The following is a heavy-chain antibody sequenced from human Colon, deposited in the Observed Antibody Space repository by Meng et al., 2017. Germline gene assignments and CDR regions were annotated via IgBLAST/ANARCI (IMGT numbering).Heavy chain of an antibody. Sequence: QVGLQESGPGLVGPSGTRSLTCAVSGGSISSSNYWSWVRQPPGKGLEWIGQIYLSGSPSYNPSLESRVTISVDKSKNQLSLRLTSVTAADTAIYYCARHGGWHFDYWGQGALVTVSS. J-gene: IGHJ4*02. CDR2: IYLSGSP. CDR1: GGSISSSNY. V-gene: IGHV4-4*02. D-gene: IGHD6-19*01. CDR3: ARHGGWHFDY.